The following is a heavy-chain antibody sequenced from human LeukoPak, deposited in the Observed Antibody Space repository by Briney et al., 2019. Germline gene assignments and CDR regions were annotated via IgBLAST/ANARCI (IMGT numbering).Heavy chain of an antibody. CDR2: IYYSGST. D-gene: IGHD3-22*01. V-gene: IGHV4-39*01. CDR1: GGSISSSSYY. J-gene: IGHJ4*02. CDR3: ARLYYDSSGYYQICYFDY. Sequence: SETLSLTCTVSGGSISSSSYYWGWIRQPPGKGLEWIGSIYYSGSTYYNPSLKSRVTISVDTTKNQFSLNLSSVTAADTAVYYCARLYYDSSGYYQICYFDYWGQGTLVTVSS.